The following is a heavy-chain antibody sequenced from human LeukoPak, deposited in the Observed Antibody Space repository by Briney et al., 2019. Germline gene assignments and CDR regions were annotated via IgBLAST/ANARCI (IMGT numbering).Heavy chain of an antibody. D-gene: IGHD3-9*01. CDR1: GYTFTSYA. V-gene: IGHV1-3*01. CDR3: AREEQGILTGYYGFDY. CDR2: INAGNGNT. Sequence: GASVKVSCKASGYTFTSYAMHWVRQAPGQRLEWMRWINAGNGNTKYSQKFQGRVTITRDTSASTAYMELSSLRSEDTAVYYCAREEQGILTGYYGFDYWGQGTLVTVSS. J-gene: IGHJ4*02.